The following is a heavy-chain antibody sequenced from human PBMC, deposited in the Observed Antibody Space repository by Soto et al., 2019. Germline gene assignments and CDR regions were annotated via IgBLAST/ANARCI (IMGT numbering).Heavy chain of an antibody. D-gene: IGHD3-9*01. V-gene: IGHV1-2*04. CDR3: ARGSYDIVNGSDY. CDR2: INPNSGGT. Sequence: ASVTVSCQASGYSFTGDYMHWVRQAPGQGLERMGWINPNSGGTNYAQKIQGWVNMPRDKSISTAHMKLSRLRSDDTAMYYCARGSYDIVNGSDYWGQGALVTVSS. CDR1: GYSFTGDY. J-gene: IGHJ4*02.